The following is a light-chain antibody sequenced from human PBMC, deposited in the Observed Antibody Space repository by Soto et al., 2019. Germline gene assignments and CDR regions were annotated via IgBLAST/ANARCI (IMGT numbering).Light chain of an antibody. CDR2: WAS. J-gene: IGKJ4*01. Sequence: DMVVTQSKNSLAVSLGERATINWKSSQSVFYSSNNKNYLAWYQQKQGQPPKLXIYWASTRESGVPDRFSGSGSGTDFTLTISSLQAEDVAVYYCQQYYSTTLTFGGGTKVDIK. CDR3: QQYYSTTLT. V-gene: IGKV4-1*01. CDR1: QSVFYSSNNKNY.